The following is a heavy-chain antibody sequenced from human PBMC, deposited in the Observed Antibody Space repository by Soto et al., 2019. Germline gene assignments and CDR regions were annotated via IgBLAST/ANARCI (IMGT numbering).Heavy chain of an antibody. Sequence: GGSLRLSCAASGFTFSSYAMSWVRQAPGKGLEWVSAISGSGGSTYYADSVKGRFTISRDNSKNTLYLQMNSLRAEDTAVYYCAKDRSGGSCYNWDAFDIWGQGTMVTVSS. CDR3: AKDRSGGSCYNWDAFDI. CDR1: GFTFSSYA. V-gene: IGHV3-23*01. D-gene: IGHD2-15*01. CDR2: ISGSGGST. J-gene: IGHJ3*02.